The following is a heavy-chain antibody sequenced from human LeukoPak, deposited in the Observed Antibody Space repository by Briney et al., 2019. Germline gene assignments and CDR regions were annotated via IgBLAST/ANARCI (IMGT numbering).Heavy chain of an antibody. CDR1: GASMTDNRYS. CDR3: ARQDGVLDGYNSDDLDYFDY. CDR2: VNFSGTT. V-gene: IGHV4-39*01. J-gene: IGHJ4*02. Sequence: SETLSLTCTVSGASMTDNRYSWVWIRQSPGKGLEWIGNVNFSGTTYYNPSVESRLTISMDTSTNQFSLTLSDVTATDTALYYCARQDGVLDGYNSDDLDYFDYWGQGTLVTVSS. D-gene: IGHD5-24*01.